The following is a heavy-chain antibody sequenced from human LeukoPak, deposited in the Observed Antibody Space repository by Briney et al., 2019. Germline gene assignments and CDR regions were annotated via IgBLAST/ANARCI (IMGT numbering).Heavy chain of an antibody. CDR1: GFTFSKYA. Sequence: PGGSLRLSCAASGFTFSKYAMSWVRQAPGKGLEWLSAISPSDGNTFYADSVKGRFTNSRDNSKNTLSLQMNSLRAEDTALYYCAKDSSVPYGITEWGQGTLVTVSS. CDR2: ISPSDGNT. CDR3: AKDSSVPYGITE. J-gene: IGHJ4*02. D-gene: IGHD4-17*01. V-gene: IGHV3-23*01.